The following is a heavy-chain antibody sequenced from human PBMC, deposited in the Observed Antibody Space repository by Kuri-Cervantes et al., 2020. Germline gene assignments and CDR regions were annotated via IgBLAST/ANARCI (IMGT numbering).Heavy chain of an antibody. CDR3: ARETTVTTVVDY. V-gene: IGHV3-33*01. J-gene: IGHJ4*02. D-gene: IGHD4-17*01. Sequence: LSLTCAASGFTFSSYGMHWVRQAPGKGLEWVAVIWYDGSNKYYADSVKGRFTISRDNSKNTLYLQMNSLRAEDTPVYDCARETTVTTVVDYWGQGTLVTVSS. CDR1: GFTFSSYG. CDR2: IWYDGSNK.